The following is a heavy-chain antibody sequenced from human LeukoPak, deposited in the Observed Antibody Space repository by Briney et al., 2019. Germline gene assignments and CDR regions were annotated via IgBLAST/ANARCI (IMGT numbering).Heavy chain of an antibody. CDR1: GYSIIISYY. J-gene: IGHJ5*02. D-gene: IGHD3-10*01. V-gene: IGHV4-38-2*02. CDR2: FYYSGST. Sequence: SETLSLTCSVSGYSIIISYYWGWIRQPPGKGLEWIGYFYYSGSTYYNPSLKSRVTISLDTSKNQLSLKLSSVTAADTAVYYCARESNYHGSGTGWFDPWGQGTLVTVSS. CDR3: ARESNYHGSGTGWFDP.